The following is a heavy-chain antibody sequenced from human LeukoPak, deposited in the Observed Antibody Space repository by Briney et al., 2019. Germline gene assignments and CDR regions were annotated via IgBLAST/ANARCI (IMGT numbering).Heavy chain of an antibody. D-gene: IGHD2-21*02. Sequence: GESLKISCKGSGYSFTSYWIGWVRQMPGKGLEWMGIIYPGDSDIRYSPSFQGQVTISADKSISTAYLQWSSLKASDTAMYYCARRGDVVTAEYPPLDYWGQGTLVTVSS. CDR2: IYPGDSDI. CDR1: GYSFTSYW. CDR3: ARRGDVVTAEYPPLDY. J-gene: IGHJ4*02. V-gene: IGHV5-51*01.